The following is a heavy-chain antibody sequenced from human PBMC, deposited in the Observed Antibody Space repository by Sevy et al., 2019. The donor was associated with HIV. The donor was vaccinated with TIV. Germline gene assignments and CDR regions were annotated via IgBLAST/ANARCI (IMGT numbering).Heavy chain of an antibody. CDR2: FDPEDGET. Sequence: VSVKVSCKVSGYTLSELSMHWVRQAPGKGLEWMGGFDPEDGETIYAQKFQGRVTMTEDTSTDTAYMELSSLRSEDTAVYYCATPWRDSKAFDIWGQGTMVTVSS. CDR3: ATPWRDSKAFDI. CDR1: GYTLSELS. J-gene: IGHJ3*02. V-gene: IGHV1-24*01. D-gene: IGHD3-22*01.